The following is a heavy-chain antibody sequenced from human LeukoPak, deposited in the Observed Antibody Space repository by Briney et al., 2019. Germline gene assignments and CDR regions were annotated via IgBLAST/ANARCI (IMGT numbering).Heavy chain of an antibody. Sequence: PGGSLRLSCVASGFXFSSYSLNWVRQAPGKGLEWVSSISSGSNYIYYADSVKGRFTISRDNAKNSLYLQMNSLRAEDTAVYYCARGSGTMDVWGQGTTVTVSS. CDR1: GFXFSSYS. J-gene: IGHJ6*02. D-gene: IGHD1-1*01. CDR3: ARGSGTMDV. CDR2: ISSGSNYI. V-gene: IGHV3-21*01.